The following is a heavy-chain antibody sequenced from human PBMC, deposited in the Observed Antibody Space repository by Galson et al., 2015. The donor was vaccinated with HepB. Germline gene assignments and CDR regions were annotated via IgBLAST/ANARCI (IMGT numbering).Heavy chain of an antibody. CDR3: AHVIAESGTVIDAFDI. Sequence: PALVKPTQTLTLTCTLSGLALSTSEVGVGWIRQPPGKALEWLALIYWDDDQRYSPSLKSRLTITRDTSKNQVVLTMANMDPVDTATYYCAHVIAESGTVIDAFDIWGQGTMVTVSS. D-gene: IGHD6-19*01. CDR1: GLALSTSEVG. V-gene: IGHV2-5*02. J-gene: IGHJ3*02. CDR2: IYWDDDQ.